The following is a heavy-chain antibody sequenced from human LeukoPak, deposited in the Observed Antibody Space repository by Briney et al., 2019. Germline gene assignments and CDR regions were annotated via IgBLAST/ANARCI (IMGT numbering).Heavy chain of an antibody. CDR2: ISSSGSVT. J-gene: IGHJ4*02. D-gene: IGHD6-19*01. V-gene: IGHV3-48*03. CDR3: SLLAVASPQDY. Sequence: PGGSLRLSCAASGFTFSVYEMHWVRQAPGKGLEWVSDISSSGSVTYYADSVRGRFTTSRDNANNFLYLQMHSLRAEDTAIYYCSLLAVASPQDYWGQGTWVTVS. CDR1: GFTFSVYE.